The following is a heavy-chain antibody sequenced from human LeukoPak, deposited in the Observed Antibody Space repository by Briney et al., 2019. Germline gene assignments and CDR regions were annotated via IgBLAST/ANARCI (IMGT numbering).Heavy chain of an antibody. Sequence: GGSLRLSCASSGFTFNSYAMNWVRQAPGKGLEWVSSISSTGLTTYYTDSVKSRFTISRDNSKDTLYLQTNSLRAEDTAGCYCAKSGSGWGAFDYWGQGALITVSS. V-gene: IGHV3-23*01. CDR3: AKSGSGWGAFDY. CDR2: ISSTGLTT. J-gene: IGHJ4*02. D-gene: IGHD6-19*01. CDR1: GFTFNSYA.